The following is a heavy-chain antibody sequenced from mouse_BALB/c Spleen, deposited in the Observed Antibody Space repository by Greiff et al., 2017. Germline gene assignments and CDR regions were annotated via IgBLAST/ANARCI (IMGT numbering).Heavy chain of an antibody. D-gene: IGHD2-4*01. J-gene: IGHJ2*01. V-gene: IGHV5-9-4*01. CDR3: ARVDYDY. CDR2: ISSGGSYT. Sequence: EVKLEESGGGLVKPGGSLKLSCAASGFTFSSYAMSWVRQSPEKRLEWVAEISSGGSYTYYPDTVTGRFTISRDNAKNTLYLEMSSLRSEDTAMYYCARVDYDYWGQGTTLTVSS. CDR1: GFTFSSYA.